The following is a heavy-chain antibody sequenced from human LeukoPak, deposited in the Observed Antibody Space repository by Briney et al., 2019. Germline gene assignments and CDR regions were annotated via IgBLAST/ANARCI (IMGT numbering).Heavy chain of an antibody. D-gene: IGHD4/OR15-4a*01. Sequence: TGGSLRLSCVASGFTFRSDRMNWVRQAPGKGLEWVSTIYSGSDYIYYADSVKGRFTISRDNAKNSLYLQMNSLRAEDTAIYYCARDLPVSGAYHQFASWGQGTLVTVSS. V-gene: IGHV3-21*01. CDR3: ARDLPVSGAYHQFAS. CDR2: IYSGSDYI. J-gene: IGHJ4*02. CDR1: GFTFRSDR.